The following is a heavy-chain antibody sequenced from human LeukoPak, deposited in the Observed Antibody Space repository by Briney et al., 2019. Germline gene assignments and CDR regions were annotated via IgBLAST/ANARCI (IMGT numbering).Heavy chain of an antibody. Sequence: GGSLRLSCAASGFTFSTYAMTWVRQAPGKGLEWVSTISSGADYTYYADSVKGRFTISRDNSKSTRYLQMNSLRAEDTAVYYCAREPNNVVTPAGFDYWGQGTLVTVSS. V-gene: IGHV3-23*01. D-gene: IGHD2-2*01. CDR3: AREPNNVVTPAGFDY. CDR2: ISSGADYT. CDR1: GFTFSTYA. J-gene: IGHJ4*02.